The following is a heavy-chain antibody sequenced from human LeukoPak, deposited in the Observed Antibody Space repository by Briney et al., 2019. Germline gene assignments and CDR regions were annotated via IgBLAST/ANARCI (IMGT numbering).Heavy chain of an antibody. CDR3: ARDKGDYHTSGSLFVF. CDR2: IRSSSSDI. Sequence: PGGSLRLSCAASGFTFSSYGMNWVRQAPGKGLEWVSSIRSSSSDISYADSVKGRFTISRDNAKNSLHLQMNSLRAEDTAVYYCARDKGDYHTSGSLFVFGGQGTLVTVSS. V-gene: IGHV3-21*01. D-gene: IGHD3-22*01. J-gene: IGHJ4*02. CDR1: GFTFSSYG.